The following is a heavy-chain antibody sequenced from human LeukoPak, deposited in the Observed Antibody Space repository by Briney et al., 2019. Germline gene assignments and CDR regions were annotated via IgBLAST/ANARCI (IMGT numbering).Heavy chain of an antibody. CDR3: ARGRGYSGYDYPPVFDY. J-gene: IGHJ4*02. CDR2: INHSGST. CDR1: GGSFSGYY. D-gene: IGHD5-12*01. V-gene: IGHV4-34*01. Sequence: SETLSLTCAVYGGSFSGYYWSWIRQPPGKGLEWIGEINHSGSTNYNPSLKSRVTISVDTSKNQFSLKLSSVTAADTAVYYCARGRGYSGYDYPPVFDYWGQGTLVTVSS.